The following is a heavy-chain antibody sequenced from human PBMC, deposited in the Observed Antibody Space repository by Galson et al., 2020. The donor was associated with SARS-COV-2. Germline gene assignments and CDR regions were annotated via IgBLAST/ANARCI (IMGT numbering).Heavy chain of an antibody. CDR2: ISSSSRYI. D-gene: IGHD3-3*01. J-gene: IGHJ6*03. Sequence: GESLKISCAASGFTFSSYSMNWVRQAPGKGLEWVSSISSSSRYIYYADSVKGRFTISRDNAKNSLYLQMNSLRAEDTAVYYCARVFTLEWFLLDYYYYYYMDVWGKGTTVTVSS. CDR1: GFTFSSYS. CDR3: ARVFTLEWFLLDYYYYYYMDV. V-gene: IGHV3-21*01.